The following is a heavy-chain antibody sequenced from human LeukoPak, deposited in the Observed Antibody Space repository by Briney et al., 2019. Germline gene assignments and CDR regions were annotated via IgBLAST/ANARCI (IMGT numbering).Heavy chain of an antibody. CDR3: ATYHAIRPYCFDY. J-gene: IGHJ4*02. D-gene: IGHD2-8*01. V-gene: IGHV1-24*01. Sequence: ASVKVSCKVSGYTLTELSMHWVRQAPGKGLEWMGGFDPEDGETIYAQKFQGRVTMTEDTSTDTAYMELSSLRSEDSAVYYCATYHAIRPYCFDYWGQGTLVTVSS. CDR1: GYTLTELS. CDR2: FDPEDGET.